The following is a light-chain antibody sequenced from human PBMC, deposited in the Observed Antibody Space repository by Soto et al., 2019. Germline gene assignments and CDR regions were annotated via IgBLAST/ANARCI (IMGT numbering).Light chain of an antibody. CDR2: GVS. Sequence: ERVISQCPANQSVSPGERATLSCRASQSVSSNLAWYQQKPGQAPRLLIFGVSTRATGIPARFSGSGSGTDFTLTISSLQSEDFAVYYCQQYNNWPPWTFGQGTKVDIK. V-gene: IGKV3-15*01. J-gene: IGKJ1*01. CDR1: QSVSSN. CDR3: QQYNNWPPWT.